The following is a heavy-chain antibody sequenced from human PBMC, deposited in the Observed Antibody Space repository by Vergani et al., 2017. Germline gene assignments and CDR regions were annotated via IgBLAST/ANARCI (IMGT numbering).Heavy chain of an antibody. D-gene: IGHD2-2*01. J-gene: IGHJ6*02. Sequence: QVQLVESGGGVVQPGGSLRLSCAASGFTSNNYGMNWVRQAPGQGLEWVAFIRFAGSSTYYADSLKGRFTNSRDNSQNSLYLQMNSLRAEDTAVYYCAKTLLTFSRASGDHYYYYGMDVWGQGTTVTVSS. CDR3: AKTLLTFSRASGDHYYYYGMDV. V-gene: IGHV3-30*02. CDR1: GFTSNNYG. CDR2: IRFAGSST.